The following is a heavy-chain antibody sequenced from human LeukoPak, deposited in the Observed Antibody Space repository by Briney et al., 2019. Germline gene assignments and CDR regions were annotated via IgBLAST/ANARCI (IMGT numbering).Heavy chain of an antibody. Sequence: ASVKVSCKASRYTFTGYYIHWVRQAPGQGLEWMGWINPNSGGTNYAQKFQGRVTMTRDTSISTAYMELSRLRSDDTAVYYCARGKYYYGPFDFWGQGTLVTVSS. D-gene: IGHD3-10*01. CDR2: INPNSGGT. J-gene: IGHJ4*02. V-gene: IGHV1-2*02. CDR3: ARGKYYYGPFDF. CDR1: RYTFTGYY.